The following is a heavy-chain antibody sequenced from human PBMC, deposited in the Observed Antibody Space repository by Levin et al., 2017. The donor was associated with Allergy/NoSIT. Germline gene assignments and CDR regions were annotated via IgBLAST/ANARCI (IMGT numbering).Heavy chain of an antibody. D-gene: IGHD4-23*01. V-gene: IGHV5-51*01. CDR1: GYSFTSYW. Sequence: GESLKISCQASGYSFTSYWFGWVRQRPGKGLEWMGLIFPSDSDTRVSPSFQGQIIMSVDKSIRTAYLQWSSLKASDSAMYYCARRDSDGSNSFDYWGQGTLFTVSS. J-gene: IGHJ4*02. CDR2: IFPSDSDT. CDR3: ARRDSDGSNSFDY.